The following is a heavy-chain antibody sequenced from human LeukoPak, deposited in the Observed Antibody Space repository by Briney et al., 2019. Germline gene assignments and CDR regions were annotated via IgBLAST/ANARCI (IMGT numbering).Heavy chain of an antibody. J-gene: IGHJ4*02. CDR3: AKSATGEELEN. D-gene: IGHD3-10*01. Sequence: PGGSLRLSCAASGFTFRNHAMSWVRQAPGKGREWVSAIVGRGDITYYAASVKGRFTTSRDNSENTLYLQVNRLRAEDTAVYYCAKSATGEELENWGQGTLVTVSS. CDR2: IVGRGDIT. V-gene: IGHV3-23*01. CDR1: GFTFRNHA.